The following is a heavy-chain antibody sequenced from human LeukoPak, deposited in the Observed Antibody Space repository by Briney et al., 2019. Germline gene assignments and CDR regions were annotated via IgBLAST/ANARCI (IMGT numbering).Heavy chain of an antibody. J-gene: IGHJ4*02. CDR1: GYSFTTYW. CDR2: IYPGDSDT. CDR3: ARVLIRGDEIDY. Sequence: GASLKISCKSSGYSFTTYWIAWVRPLPGKGLEWMGIIYPGDSDTRFSPSFQGQVTISADKSISTAYLQWTSLKASDSAMYYCARVLIRGDEIDYWGQGTLVTVSS. V-gene: IGHV5-51*01. D-gene: IGHD2-21*01.